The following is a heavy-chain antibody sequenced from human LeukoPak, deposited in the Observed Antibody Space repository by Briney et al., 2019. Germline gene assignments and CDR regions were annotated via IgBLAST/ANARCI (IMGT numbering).Heavy chain of an antibody. V-gene: IGHV3-23*01. CDR1: GFTFSSYA. J-gene: IGHJ4*02. CDR2: ISGSGGST. Sequence: GGSLRLSCAASGFTFSSYAMSWVRQAPGKGLEWVSAISGSGGSTYYADSVKGRFTISRDNSKNTLYLQMNSLRAEDTAVYYCAKKTYYDFRSGYSEAPNFDYWGQGTLVTVSS. CDR3: AKKTYYDFRSGYSEAPNFDY. D-gene: IGHD3-3*01.